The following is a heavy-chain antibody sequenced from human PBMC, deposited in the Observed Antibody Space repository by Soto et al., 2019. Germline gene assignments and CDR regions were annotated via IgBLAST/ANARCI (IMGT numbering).Heavy chain of an antibody. Sequence: GWSLRLSCASSVFAFDDYVMHWVRQPPGRGLEWVSGITWNGGTIRYVDSVKGRFTISRDNAENSLYLQMNSLRPEDTAVYYCAKGGSAALIAPSGRDNWFDPWGQEAQVTVSS. V-gene: IGHV3-9*01. D-gene: IGHD6-13*01. CDR1: VFAFDDYV. CDR2: ITWNGGTI. J-gene: IGHJ5*02. CDR3: AKGGSAALIAPSGRDNWFDP.